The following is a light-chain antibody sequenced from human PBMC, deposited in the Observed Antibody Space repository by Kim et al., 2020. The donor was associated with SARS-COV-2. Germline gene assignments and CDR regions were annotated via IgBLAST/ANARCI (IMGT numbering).Light chain of an antibody. CDR1: NIGSKS. J-gene: IGLJ1*01. CDR2: YDS. CDR3: QVWYSSSGHNYV. V-gene: IGLV3-21*04. Sequence: SYELTQPPSVSAAPGTTARITCGGNNIGSKSVHWFQQKAGQAPLLVIYYDSDRPSGIPERFSGSNSENTATLTISRVEAGDEADYYCQVWYSSSGHNYVF.